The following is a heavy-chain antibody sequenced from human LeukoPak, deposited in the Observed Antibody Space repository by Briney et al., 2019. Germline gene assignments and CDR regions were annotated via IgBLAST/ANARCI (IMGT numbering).Heavy chain of an antibody. Sequence: GESLKISCKGSGYTFTSYGISWVRQAPGQGLEWMGWISAYNGNTNYAQKLQGRVTMTTDTSTSTAYMELRSLRSDDTAVYYCARRRYYDSSGYYDYWGQGTLVTVSS. D-gene: IGHD3-22*01. CDR1: GYTFTSYG. V-gene: IGHV1-18*01. CDR3: ARRRYYDSSGYYDY. J-gene: IGHJ4*02. CDR2: ISAYNGNT.